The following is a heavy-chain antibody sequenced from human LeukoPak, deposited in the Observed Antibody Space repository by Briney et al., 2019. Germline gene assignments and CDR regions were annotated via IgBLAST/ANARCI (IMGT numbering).Heavy chain of an antibody. J-gene: IGHJ4*02. CDR2: ISYDGSNK. Sequence: GGSLRLSCAASGFTFSSYGMHWVRQAPGKGLEWVAVISYDGSNKYYADSVKGRFTISRDNSKNTLYLQMNSLRAEDTAVYYCARGGSSYNDDSSGYYFDYWGQGTLVTVSS. V-gene: IGHV3-30*03. CDR3: ARGGSSYNDDSSGYYFDY. D-gene: IGHD3-22*01. CDR1: GFTFSSYG.